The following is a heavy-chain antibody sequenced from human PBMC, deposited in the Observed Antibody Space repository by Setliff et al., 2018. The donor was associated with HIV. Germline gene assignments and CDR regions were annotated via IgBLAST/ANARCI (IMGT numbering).Heavy chain of an antibody. D-gene: IGHD2-21*02. J-gene: IGHJ4*02. Sequence: GGSLRLSCAASGFTFSSYSMNWVRQAPGKGLEWVSYISSSSSTIYYADSVKGRFTISRDNAKNSLYLQMNSLRAEDTAVYYCARRAYCGGDCPLFFFDYWGQGTLVTVSS. CDR2: ISSSSSTI. CDR1: GFTFSSYS. V-gene: IGHV3-48*04. CDR3: ARRAYCGGDCPLFFFDY.